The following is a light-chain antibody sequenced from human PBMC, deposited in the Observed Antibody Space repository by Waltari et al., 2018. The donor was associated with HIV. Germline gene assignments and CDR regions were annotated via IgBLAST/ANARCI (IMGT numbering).Light chain of an antibody. V-gene: IGKV1-39*01. Sequence: DIQMTQSPSSLSASVGDRVTITCRTSQNISTYLKWYQQKPGKSPNLLIYAASSLQSGVPSRFSGSGSGTDFTLTISSLQPEDFATYSCQQSYSTPRTFGQGTKVEIK. CDR2: AAS. CDR3: QQSYSTPRT. CDR1: QNISTY. J-gene: IGKJ1*01.